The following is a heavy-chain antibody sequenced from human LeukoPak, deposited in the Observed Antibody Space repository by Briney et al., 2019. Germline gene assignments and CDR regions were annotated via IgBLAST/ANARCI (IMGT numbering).Heavy chain of an antibody. CDR3: AKARGRADGKFDY. Sequence: GGSLRLSCAASGFTSSSYAMSWVRQAPGKGLEWVSAISGSGGSTYYADSVKGRFTISRDNSKKTLYMQMNSLRAVDTAVYYCAKARGRADGKFDYWGQGTLVTVSS. CDR2: ISGSGGST. V-gene: IGHV3-23*01. J-gene: IGHJ4*02. D-gene: IGHD1-14*01. CDR1: GFTSSSYA.